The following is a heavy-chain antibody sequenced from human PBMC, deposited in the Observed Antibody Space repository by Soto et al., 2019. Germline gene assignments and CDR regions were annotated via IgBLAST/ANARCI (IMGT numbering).Heavy chain of an antibody. Sequence: DVQLTESGGGLVQPGGSLRLSCGASGFSFGSDWMAWVRQAPGKGLEWVANIRKDGSQKHYADSVRGRFSVSRDNAKDSLYLQMNSLRLEDTAVYYCTRDANYRDDSAYYDVFDIWGQGTMVTVSS. CDR3: TRDANYRDDSAYYDVFDI. J-gene: IGHJ3*02. CDR1: GFSFGSDW. CDR2: IRKDGSQK. V-gene: IGHV3-7*05. D-gene: IGHD3-16*01.